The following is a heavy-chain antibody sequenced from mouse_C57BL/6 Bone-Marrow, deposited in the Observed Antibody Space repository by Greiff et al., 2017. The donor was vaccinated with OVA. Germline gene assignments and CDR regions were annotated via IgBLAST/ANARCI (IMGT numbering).Heavy chain of an antibody. Sequence: DVQLQESGAELVRPGASVKLSCTASGFNIKDDYMHWVKQRPEQGLEWIGWIDPENGDTEYAPKFQGKATITADTSSNTAYLQLSSLTSEDTAVYYCTTRGCFDYWGQGTTLTVSS. D-gene: IGHD3-1*01. CDR1: GFNIKDDY. J-gene: IGHJ2*01. V-gene: IGHV14-4*01. CDR3: TTRGCFDY. CDR2: IDPENGDT.